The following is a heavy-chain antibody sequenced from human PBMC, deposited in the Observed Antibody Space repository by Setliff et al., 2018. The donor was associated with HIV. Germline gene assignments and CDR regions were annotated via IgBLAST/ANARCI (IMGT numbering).Heavy chain of an antibody. D-gene: IGHD3-3*01. V-gene: IGHV4-38-2*01. Sequence: SETLSLTCAVSGYSISSGFYWSWMRQPPGKGLEWIGSIYQSGNTNYNPSLESRLTISVDTAKNQFSLKLSSVTAADTAVYYCARGGITIFGVVELHYFDYWGQGTLVTVSS. CDR3: ARGGITIFGVVELHYFDY. CDR2: IYQSGNT. CDR1: GYSISSGFY. J-gene: IGHJ4*02.